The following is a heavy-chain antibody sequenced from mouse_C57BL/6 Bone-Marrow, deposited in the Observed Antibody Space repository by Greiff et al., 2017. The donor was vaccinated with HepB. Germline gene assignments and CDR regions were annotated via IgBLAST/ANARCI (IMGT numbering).Heavy chain of an antibody. J-gene: IGHJ2*01. D-gene: IGHD1-1*01. Sequence: QVQLQQPGAELVKPGASVKLSCKASGYTFTSYWMQWVKQRPGQGLEWIGEIDPSDSYINYNQKFKGKATLTVDTSSSTAYMQLSSLTSEDTAVYYCTTKGFDYWGQGTTLTVSS. CDR1: GYTFTSYW. CDR2: IDPSDSYI. V-gene: IGHV1-50*01. CDR3: TTKGFDY.